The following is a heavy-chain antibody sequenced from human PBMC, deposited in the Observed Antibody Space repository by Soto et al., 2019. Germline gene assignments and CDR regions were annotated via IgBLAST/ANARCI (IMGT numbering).Heavy chain of an antibody. D-gene: IGHD3-22*01. CDR1: GYSFTSYW. V-gene: IGHV5-10-1*01. Sequence: GESLKISCNGSGYSFTSYWISWVRQMPGKGLEWMGRIDPSDSYTNYSPSFQGHVTISADKSISTAYLQWSSLKASDTAMYYCARHGRVYYDSSGYYCMGMDVWGQGTTVTVSS. CDR2: IDPSDSYT. CDR3: ARHGRVYYDSSGYYCMGMDV. J-gene: IGHJ6*02.